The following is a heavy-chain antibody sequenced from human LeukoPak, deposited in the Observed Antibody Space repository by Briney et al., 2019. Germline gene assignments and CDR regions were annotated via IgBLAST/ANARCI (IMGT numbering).Heavy chain of an antibody. Sequence: SETLSLTCTVSGGSISTYYWSWIRQPPGKGLEWIGYIYYTGSTSYNPSLKSRVTISVDTPKNQFSLKLSSVTAADTAIYYCARDRLGGGTIFDYWGQGTLVTVSS. CDR2: IYYTGST. CDR1: GGSISTYY. J-gene: IGHJ4*02. CDR3: ARDRLGGGTIFDY. V-gene: IGHV4-59*01. D-gene: IGHD3-16*01.